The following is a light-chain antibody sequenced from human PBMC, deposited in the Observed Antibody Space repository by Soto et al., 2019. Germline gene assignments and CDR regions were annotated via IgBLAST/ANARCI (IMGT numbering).Light chain of an antibody. CDR2: DVS. J-gene: IGLJ1*01. CDR1: SIAVVGYNY. V-gene: IGLV2-14*03. CDR3: CSYTTSNTRQIV. Sequence: QSALTQPASVSGSPGQWITIPCTGTSIAVVGYNYVSWYQQHPGKAPKFMIYDVSSRPSGVSNRFSGSKSGNTASLTISGLQAEDEADYYCCSYTTSNTRQIVFGTGTKVTVL.